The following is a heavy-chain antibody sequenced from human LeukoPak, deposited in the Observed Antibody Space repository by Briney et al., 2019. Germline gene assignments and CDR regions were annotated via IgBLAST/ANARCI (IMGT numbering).Heavy chain of an antibody. CDR1: GFTFSNYG. Sequence: GGSLRLSCAASGFTFSNYGMHWVRQAPGKGLEWVAFIRYDGSNKYYADSVKGRFTISRDNSKNTLYLQMNSLRAEDTAVYYCAKRPAGYGDYLYWYFDLWGRGTLVTVSS. V-gene: IGHV3-30*02. D-gene: IGHD4-17*01. CDR3: AKRPAGYGDYLYWYFDL. J-gene: IGHJ2*01. CDR2: IRYDGSNK.